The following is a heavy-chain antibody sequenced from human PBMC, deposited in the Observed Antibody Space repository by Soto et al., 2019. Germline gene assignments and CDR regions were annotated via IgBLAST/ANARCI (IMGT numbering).Heavy chain of an antibody. V-gene: IGHV3-23*01. J-gene: IGHJ4*02. Sequence: EVQLLESGGGVVQPGGSLRLSCAASGFTFSNCAMKWVRQAPGKGLEWVSDISRAGSNIYYADSVKGRFTISRDNSKNTLYLQMNSLRAEDTAVYYCAKAIEGAWGPNDYWGQGTLVTVSS. CDR1: GFTFSNCA. CDR3: AKAIEGAWGPNDY. D-gene: IGHD3-16*01. CDR2: ISRAGSNI.